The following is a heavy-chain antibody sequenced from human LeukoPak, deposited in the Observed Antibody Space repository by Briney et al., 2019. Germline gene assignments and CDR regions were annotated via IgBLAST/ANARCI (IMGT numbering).Heavy chain of an antibody. V-gene: IGHV1-2*02. CDR3: ARVGYSSGWYPKKGLDY. CDR2: INPNSGGT. CDR1: GYTFTGYY. Sequence: GASVKVSCKASGYTFTGYYMHWVRQAPGQGLEWMGWINPNSGGTNYAQKFQGRVTMTRDTSISTAYMELSRLRSDDTAVYYCARVGYSSGWYPKKGLDYWGQGTLVTVSS. D-gene: IGHD6-19*01. J-gene: IGHJ4*02.